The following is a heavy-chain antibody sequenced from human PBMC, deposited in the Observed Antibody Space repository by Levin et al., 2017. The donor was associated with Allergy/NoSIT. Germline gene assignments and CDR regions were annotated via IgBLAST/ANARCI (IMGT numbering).Heavy chain of an antibody. D-gene: IGHD6-6*01. Sequence: PSQTLSLTCTVSGGSVSSAGYYWSWIRQPPGKGLEWIGYIYYSGTTGYNPSLKSRVTVSVDTSKNQFSLNLSSVTAADTAIYYCARGFPSGIAARPPYGYFDLWGRGTLFSVSS. CDR2: IYYSGTT. CDR1: GGSVSSAGYY. CDR3: ARGFPSGIAARPPYGYFDL. J-gene: IGHJ2*01. V-gene: IGHV4-61*08.